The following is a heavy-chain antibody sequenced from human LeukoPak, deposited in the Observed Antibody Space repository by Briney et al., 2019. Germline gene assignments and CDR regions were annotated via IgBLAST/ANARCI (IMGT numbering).Heavy chain of an antibody. CDR3: ARDYCSSTSCYLYYYYGMDV. J-gene: IGHJ6*02. CDR1: GFTFSSYE. CDR2: ISSSGSTI. D-gene: IGHD2-2*01. V-gene: IGHV3-48*03. Sequence: HPGGSLRLSCAASGFTFSSYEMNWVRQAPGKGLEWVSYISSSGSTIYYADSVKARFTISRDNAKNSLYLQMNSLRAEDTAVYYCARDYCSSTSCYLYYYYGMDVWGQGTTVTVSS.